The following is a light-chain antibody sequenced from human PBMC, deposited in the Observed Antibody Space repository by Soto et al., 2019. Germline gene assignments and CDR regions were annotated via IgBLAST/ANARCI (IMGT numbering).Light chain of an antibody. J-gene: IGKJ2*01. CDR2: GAS. V-gene: IGKV3-20*01. Sequence: EIVLTQSPGTLSLSPGERATLSCRASHSVSSSYLAWYQQKPGQAPRLLIYGASSRATGIPDRFSGSGSGTDFTLTISRLEPEDLAVYSCQQYGGSAMYTFGQGTKLEIK. CDR1: HSVSSSY. CDR3: QQYGGSAMYT.